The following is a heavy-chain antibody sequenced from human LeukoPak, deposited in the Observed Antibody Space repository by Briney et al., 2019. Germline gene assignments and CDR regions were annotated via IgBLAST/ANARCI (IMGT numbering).Heavy chain of an antibody. CDR1: GFTFSSYA. CDR2: ISSNGGST. Sequence: GGSLRLSCSASGFTFSSYAMHWVRQAPGKGLEYVSAISSNGGSTYCADSVKGRFTISRDNAKNTLYLQMNSLRGEDTAVYYCARSLVVAGTRSTSLDYWGQRTLVTVSS. V-gene: IGHV3-64*04. D-gene: IGHD6-19*01. CDR3: ARSLVVAGTRSTSLDY. J-gene: IGHJ4*02.